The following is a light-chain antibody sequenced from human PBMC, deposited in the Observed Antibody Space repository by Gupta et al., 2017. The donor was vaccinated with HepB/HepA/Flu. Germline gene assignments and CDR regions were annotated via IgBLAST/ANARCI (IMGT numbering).Light chain of an antibody. CDR1: QSVLSSSNNKNY. CDR2: WAS. CDR3: QQYYSTLS. V-gene: IGKV4-1*01. Sequence: DIVLTQSPDSMAVSLRERATINCKSSQSVLSSSNNKNYLAWYQQKPGQPPKLLIYWASTRESGVPDRFSGSGSGTDFTLTITSLQAEDVAVYSCQQYYSTLSFGPGTKVDIK. J-gene: IGKJ3*01.